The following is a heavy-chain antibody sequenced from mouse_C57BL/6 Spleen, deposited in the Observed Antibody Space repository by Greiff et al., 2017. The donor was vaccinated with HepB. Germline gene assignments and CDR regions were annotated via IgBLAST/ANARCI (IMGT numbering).Heavy chain of an antibody. J-gene: IGHJ4*01. Sequence: QVQLQQPGAELVKPGASVKLSCKASGYTFTSYWMHWVKQRPGQGLEWIGMIHPNSGSTNYNEKFKSKATLTVDKSSSTAYMQLSSLPSEDSAVYYCAREGYYDYDDAMDYWGQGTSVTVSS. CDR3: AREGYYDYDDAMDY. V-gene: IGHV1-64*01. CDR2: IHPNSGST. CDR1: GYTFTSYW. D-gene: IGHD2-4*01.